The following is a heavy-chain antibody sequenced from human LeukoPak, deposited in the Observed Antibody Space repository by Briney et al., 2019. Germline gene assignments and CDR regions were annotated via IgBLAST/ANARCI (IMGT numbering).Heavy chain of an antibody. CDR3: ARDAGGVYAQFDY. CDR2: ISSSSSYI. CDR1: GFTFSSYS. Sequence: GGSLRLSCAASGFTFSSYSMNWVRQAPGKGLEWVSSISSSSSYIYYADSVKGRFTISRDNAKNSRYLQMNSLRAEDTAVYYCARDAGGVYAQFDYWGQGTLVTVSS. J-gene: IGHJ4*02. V-gene: IGHV3-21*01. D-gene: IGHD2-8*01.